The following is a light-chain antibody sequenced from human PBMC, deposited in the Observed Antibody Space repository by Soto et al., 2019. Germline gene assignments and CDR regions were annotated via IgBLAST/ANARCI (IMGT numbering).Light chain of an antibody. J-gene: IGKJ5*01. CDR3: QQYYDWPIT. CDR1: QRISSL. CDR2: SAS. V-gene: IGKV3-15*01. Sequence: EIVLTQSPATLSVSPGERATLSCRASQRISSLLAWYQQKPGQAPRLLIYSASTRATGIPARFSGSGSGADFTLTISSLQSEDFAVYYCQQYYDWPITFGQGTRLEI.